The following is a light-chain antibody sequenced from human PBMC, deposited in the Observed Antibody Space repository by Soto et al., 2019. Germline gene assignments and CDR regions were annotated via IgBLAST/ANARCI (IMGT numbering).Light chain of an antibody. CDR1: SGHNSNA. CDR3: QTWGTGIRV. Sequence: QPVLTQSPSASASLGASVKLTCTLSSGHNSNAIAWHQQQPEKGPRYLMKVNSDGSHSKGDGIPDRFSGSSSGAERYLTISCLQSEDEADYYCQTWGTGIRVFGGGTKLTVL. J-gene: IGLJ3*02. CDR2: VNSDGSH. V-gene: IGLV4-69*01.